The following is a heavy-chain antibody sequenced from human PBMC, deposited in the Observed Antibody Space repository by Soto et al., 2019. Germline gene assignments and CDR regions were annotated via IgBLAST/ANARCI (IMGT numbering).Heavy chain of an antibody. CDR1: GFTFSSYA. D-gene: IGHD6-19*01. Sequence: QVQLVESGGGVVQPGRSLRLSCAASGFTFSSYAMHWVRQAPGKGLEWVAVISYDGSNKYYADSVKGRFTISRDNSKNTLYLSMNSPRAEDTDVYYCARDKSPYSSGWHNRHFAYWGKGTLVTVSS. CDR3: ARDKSPYSSGWHNRHFAY. CDR2: ISYDGSNK. J-gene: IGHJ4*02. V-gene: IGHV3-30-3*01.